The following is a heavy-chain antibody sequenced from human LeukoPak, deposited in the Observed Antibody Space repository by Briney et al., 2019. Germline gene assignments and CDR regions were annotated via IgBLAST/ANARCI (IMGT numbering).Heavy chain of an antibody. V-gene: IGHV4-31*03. CDR2: IYYSGST. CDR1: GGSISSGGYY. D-gene: IGHD6-13*01. Sequence: PSETLSLTCTVSGGSISSGGYYWSWIRQHPGKGLEWIGYIYYSGSTYYNPSLKSRVTISVDTSKNQFSLKLSSVTAADTAVYYCASLLSLIAAAGTGGDYFDYWGQGTLVTVSS. CDR3: ASLLSLIAAAGTGGDYFDY. J-gene: IGHJ4*02.